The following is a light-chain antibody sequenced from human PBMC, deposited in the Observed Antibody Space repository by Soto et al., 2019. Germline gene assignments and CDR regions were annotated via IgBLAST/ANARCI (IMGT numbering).Light chain of an antibody. J-gene: IGLJ1*01. CDR1: SXDVGGYNY. CDR2: EVS. CDR3: SSHTSSGTLV. Sequence: QSALTQPASVSGSPGQSITISCTGTSXDVGGYNYVSWYQQHPGKAPKLMIYEVSNRPSGVSNRFSGSKSGNTASLTISGLQAEDEADYYCSSHTSSGTLVFGTGTKVTVL. V-gene: IGLV2-14*01.